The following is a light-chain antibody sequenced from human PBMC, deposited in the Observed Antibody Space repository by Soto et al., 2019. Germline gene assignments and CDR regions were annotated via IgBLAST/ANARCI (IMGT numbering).Light chain of an antibody. V-gene: IGLV2-14*03. Sequence: QSVLTQPASVSGSPGQSITISCTGTSSDIGGYNFVSWYQQHPDKAPKLMIYDVSNRPSGVSNRFSGSKSGNTASLSISGLQADDEADYYCSSFTSSTSYVFGTGTKLTVL. CDR3: SSFTSSTSYV. CDR2: DVS. J-gene: IGLJ1*01. CDR1: SSDIGGYNF.